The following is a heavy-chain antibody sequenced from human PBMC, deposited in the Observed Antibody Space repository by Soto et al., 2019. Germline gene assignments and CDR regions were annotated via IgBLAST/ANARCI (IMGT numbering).Heavy chain of an antibody. J-gene: IGHJ4*02. CDR2: IYSGGST. Sequence: GGSLRLSCAASGFTVSSNYMSWVRQAPGKGLEWVSVIYSGGSTYYADSVKGRFTISRDNSKNTLYLQMNSLRAEDTAVYYCARASGYYYGDFDYWGQGTLVTVSS. V-gene: IGHV3-53*01. D-gene: IGHD3-22*01. CDR3: ARASGYYYGDFDY. CDR1: GFTVSSNY.